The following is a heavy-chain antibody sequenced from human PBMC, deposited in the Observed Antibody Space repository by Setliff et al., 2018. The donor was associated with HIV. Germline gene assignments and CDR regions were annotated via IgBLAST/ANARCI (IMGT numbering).Heavy chain of an antibody. CDR3: ARLLDYYYMDV. CDR1: GFTFSSYS. V-gene: IGHV3-48*01. J-gene: IGHJ6*03. CDR2: ISSSRSTI. Sequence: PGESLRLSCAASGFTFSSYSMNWVRQAPGKGLEWVSYISSSRSTIYYADFVKGRFTISRDNAKNSLYLQMNSLRAEDTAVYYCARLLDYYYMDVWGKGTTVTVSS.